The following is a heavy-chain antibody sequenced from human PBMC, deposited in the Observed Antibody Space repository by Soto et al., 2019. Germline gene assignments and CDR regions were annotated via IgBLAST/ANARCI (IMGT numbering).Heavy chain of an antibody. CDR1: GYSFTSYW. V-gene: IGHV5-10-1*01. CDR3: ARQVWFGETNYYYYGMDV. D-gene: IGHD3-10*01. J-gene: IGHJ6*02. Sequence: PGESVKISCKGSGYSFTSYWISWVLQMPGKGLEWMGRIDPSDSYTNYSPSFQGHVTISADKSISTAYLQWSSLKASDTAMYYCARQVWFGETNYYYYGMDVWGQGTTVTVSS. CDR2: IDPSDSYT.